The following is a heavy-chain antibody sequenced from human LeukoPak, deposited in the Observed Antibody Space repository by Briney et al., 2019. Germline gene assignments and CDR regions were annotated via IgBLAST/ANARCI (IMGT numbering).Heavy chain of an antibody. J-gene: IGHJ4*02. D-gene: IGHD5-18*01. Sequence: GGSLRLSCAASGFTFTNYVMTWVRQAPGKGLEWVSSISNTGGDTYYADSVKGRFTISRDNSKNTLYLQMNSLGADDTAAYYCVKGGYSSFDSWGQGTLVTVSS. CDR2: ISNTGGDT. CDR1: GFTFTNYV. V-gene: IGHV3-23*01. CDR3: VKGGYSSFDS.